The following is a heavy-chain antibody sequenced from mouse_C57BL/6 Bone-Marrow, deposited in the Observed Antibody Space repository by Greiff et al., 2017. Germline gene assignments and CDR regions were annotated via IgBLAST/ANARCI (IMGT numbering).Heavy chain of an antibody. CDR2: IHPSDSDT. V-gene: IGHV1-74*01. J-gene: IGHJ3*01. D-gene: IGHD1-1*01. Sequence: VQLQQPGAELVKPGASVKVSCKASGYTFTSYWMHWVKQRPGQGLEWIGRIHPSDSDTNYNQKFKGKATITADTSSNTAYLQLSSLTSEDTAVYYSTTTLRPFAYWGQGNLVTVSA. CDR1: GYTFTSYW. CDR3: TTTLRPFAY.